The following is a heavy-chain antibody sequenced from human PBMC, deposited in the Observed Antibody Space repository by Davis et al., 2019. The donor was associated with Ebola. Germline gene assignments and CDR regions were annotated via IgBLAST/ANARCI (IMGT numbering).Heavy chain of an antibody. Sequence: ESLKISCAASGFTFSDYYMSWIRQPPGKGLEWIGSIYYSGSTNYNPSLKSRVTISVDTSKNQFSLKLSSVTAADTAVYYCARYPRHGGSPARRGYYFDYWGQGTLVTVSS. D-gene: IGHD2-15*01. CDR3: ARYPRHGGSPARRGYYFDY. CDR1: GFTFSDYY. V-gene: IGHV4-34*01. J-gene: IGHJ4*02. CDR2: IYYSGST.